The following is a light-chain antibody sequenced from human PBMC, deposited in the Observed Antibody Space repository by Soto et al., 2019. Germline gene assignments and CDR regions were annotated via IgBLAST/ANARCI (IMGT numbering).Light chain of an antibody. V-gene: IGKV3-20*01. CDR2: GAS. J-gene: IGKJ3*01. Sequence: EIVLTQSPGTLSLSPGERATLACGASQIVSDNFLAWYQQKPGQAPRLLIYGASSRATGIPDRFSGSGSGTDFTLTISRLEPEDFAVYYCQQYGSSPLFTFGPGTKVDIK. CDR1: QIVSDNF. CDR3: QQYGSSPLFT.